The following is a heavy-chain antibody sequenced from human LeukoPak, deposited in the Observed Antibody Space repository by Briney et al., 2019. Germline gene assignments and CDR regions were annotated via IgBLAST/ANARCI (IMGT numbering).Heavy chain of an antibody. CDR3: ARGGILWFGELLSRTQIFDY. D-gene: IGHD3-10*01. CDR1: GGSISSSNW. J-gene: IGHJ4*02. V-gene: IGHV4-4*02. Sequence: SGTLSLTCAVSGGSISSSNWWSWVRQPPGKGLEWIGEIYHSGSTNYNPSLKSRVTISVDKSKNQFSLKLSSVTAADTAVYYCARGGILWFGELLSRTQIFDYWGQGTLVTVSS. CDR2: IYHSGST.